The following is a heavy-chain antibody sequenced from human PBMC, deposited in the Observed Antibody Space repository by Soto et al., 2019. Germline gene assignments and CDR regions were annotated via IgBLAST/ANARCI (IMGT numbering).Heavy chain of an antibody. Sequence: QVQLVESGGGVVQPGRSLRLSCAASGFTFSIYAMHWVRQAPGKGLEWVAVIWDDGSNKYYADSVKGRFTISRDNSKNTLYLQMISLRAEDTAVYYCAGDTAREYYYYSGRDVWGQGTTVTVSS. CDR3: AGDTAREYYYYSGRDV. CDR1: GFTFSIYA. CDR2: IWDDGSNK. J-gene: IGHJ6*02. V-gene: IGHV3-33*01.